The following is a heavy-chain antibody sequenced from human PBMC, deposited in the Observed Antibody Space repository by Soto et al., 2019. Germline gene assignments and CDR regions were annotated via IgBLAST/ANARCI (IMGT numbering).Heavy chain of an antibody. V-gene: IGHV4-59*01. CDR3: ARDLWGYCGTDCYPLNV. CDR1: GGSISSYY. J-gene: IGHJ6*02. CDR2: MYNTGST. Sequence: QVRLQESGPGLVKPSETLSLTCTVSGGSISSYYWSWIRQPPGKGLEWIGYMYNTGSTIYNPSLKSRVTISVDTSTYQFSLKLNSVTAADTAVYDCARDLWGYCGTDCYPLNVWGQGTTVTVSS. D-gene: IGHD2-21*02.